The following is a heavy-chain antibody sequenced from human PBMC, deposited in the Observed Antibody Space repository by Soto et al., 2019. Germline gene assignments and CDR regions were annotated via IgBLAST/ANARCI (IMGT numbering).Heavy chain of an antibody. CDR1: GFTFSSYA. V-gene: IGHV3-30-3*01. D-gene: IGHD2-15*01. J-gene: IGHJ4*02. Sequence: QVQLVESGGGVVQPGRSLRLSCAASGFTFSSYAMHWVRQAPGKGLEWVAVISYDGSNKYYADSVKGRFTISRDNSKNTLYLQMHSLRAEDTAVYYCARGDGGYCSGGSCLDYWGQGTLVTVSS. CDR2: ISYDGSNK. CDR3: ARGDGGYCSGGSCLDY.